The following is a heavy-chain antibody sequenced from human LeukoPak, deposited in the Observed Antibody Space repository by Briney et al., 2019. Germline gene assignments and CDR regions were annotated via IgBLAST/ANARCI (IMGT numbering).Heavy chain of an antibody. CDR3: ARLSGSYYPDY. V-gene: IGHV4-34*01. J-gene: IGHJ4*02. D-gene: IGHD1-26*01. CDR1: GGSFSGYY. Sequence: PSETLSLTCAVYGGSFSGYYWSWIRQPPGKGLEWIGEINHSGSTNYNPSLKSRVTISVDTSKNQFSLKLSSVTAADTAVYYCARLSGSYYPDYWGQGTLVTVSS. CDR2: INHSGST.